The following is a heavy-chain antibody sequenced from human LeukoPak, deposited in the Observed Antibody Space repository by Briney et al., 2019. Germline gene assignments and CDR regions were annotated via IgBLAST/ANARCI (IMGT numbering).Heavy chain of an antibody. J-gene: IGHJ3*02. CDR2: IYYSGST. V-gene: IGHV4-59*01. Sequence: SSETLSLTCTVSGGSISSYYWSWIRQPPGKGLEWIGYIYYSGSTNYNPSLKSRVTISVDKSKKQFSLKLSSVTAADKAVYYCARLYDSSGADAFDMWGQGTMVTVSS. CDR3: ARLYDSSGADAFDM. D-gene: IGHD3-22*01. CDR1: GGSISSYY.